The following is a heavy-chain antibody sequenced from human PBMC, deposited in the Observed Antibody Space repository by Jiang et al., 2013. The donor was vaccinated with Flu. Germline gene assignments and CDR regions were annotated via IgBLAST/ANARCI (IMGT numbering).Heavy chain of an antibody. CDR3: ARDENLLDY. J-gene: IGHJ4*02. V-gene: IGHV3-21*01. CDR2: ISSSSSYI. D-gene: IGHD2/OR15-2a*01. Sequence: SSISSSSSYIYYADSVKGRFTIXRDNAKNSLYLQMNSLRAEDTAVYYCARDENLLDYWGQGTLVTVSS.